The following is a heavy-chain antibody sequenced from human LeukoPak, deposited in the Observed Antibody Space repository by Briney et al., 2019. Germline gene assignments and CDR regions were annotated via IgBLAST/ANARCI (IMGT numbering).Heavy chain of an antibody. Sequence: SETLSLTCTVSGGSISSYYRSWIRQPPGKGLEWIGYIYYSGSTYYNPSLKSRVTISVDRSKNQFSLKLSSVTAADTAVYYCARGSWNDGAPYFDYWGQGTLVTVSS. CDR1: GGSISSYY. V-gene: IGHV4-59*12. J-gene: IGHJ4*02. CDR3: ARGSWNDGAPYFDY. D-gene: IGHD1-1*01. CDR2: IYYSGST.